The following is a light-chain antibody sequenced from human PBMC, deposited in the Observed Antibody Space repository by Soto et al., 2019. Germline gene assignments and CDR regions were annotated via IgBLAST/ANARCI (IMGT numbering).Light chain of an antibody. Sequence: QSALTQPASVSGSPGQSITISCTGTSSDVGGYNYVSWYQQHQGKAPKLMIYDVSNRPSGVSNRFSGSKSGNTASLTISGLQAEDEADYYCSSYTSSSTYVVFGGGTQLTVL. CDR2: DVS. CDR3: SSYTSSSTYVV. V-gene: IGLV2-14*01. CDR1: SSDVGGYNY. J-gene: IGLJ2*01.